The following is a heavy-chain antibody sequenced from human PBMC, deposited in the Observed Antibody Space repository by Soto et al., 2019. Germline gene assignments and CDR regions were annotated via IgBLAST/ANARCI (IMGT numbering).Heavy chain of an antibody. CDR3: ARDNEWMYASYNWFDP. V-gene: IGHV3-30-3*01. D-gene: IGHD2-8*01. CDR1: GFTFSSYA. Sequence: QVQLVESGGGVVQPGRSLRLSCAASGFTFSSYAMHWVRQAPGKGLGWVAVISYDGSNKYYADSVKGRFTISRDNSKNTLYLQMNSLRAEDTAVYYCARDNEWMYASYNWFDPWGQGTLVTVSS. CDR2: ISYDGSNK. J-gene: IGHJ5*02.